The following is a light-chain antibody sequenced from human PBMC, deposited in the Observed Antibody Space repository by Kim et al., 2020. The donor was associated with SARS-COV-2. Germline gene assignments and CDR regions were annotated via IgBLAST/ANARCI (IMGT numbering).Light chain of an antibody. Sequence: SYELTQPLSVSVALGQTATIPCGGNNIENKNVHWYHQRPGQAPVLVMYRDKKRPSGIPERLSGSNSGNTATLTISRVEAGDEGDYYCQVWDSRTVDFGGG. J-gene: IGLJ2*01. CDR1: NIENKN. V-gene: IGLV3-9*01. CDR3: QVWDSRTVD. CDR2: RDK.